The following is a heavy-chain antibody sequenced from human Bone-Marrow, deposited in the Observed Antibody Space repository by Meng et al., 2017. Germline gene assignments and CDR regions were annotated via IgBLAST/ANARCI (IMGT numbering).Heavy chain of an antibody. Sequence: GESLKISCAASGFTFSSYAMHWVRQAPGKGLEWVSGIDRSEYSTFYADSVRGRFTISRDNSKNTLYLQMNSLRADDTAVYYCARGVLGSGNLLEYYRYWGQGTLVTVSS. V-gene: IGHV3-23*05. J-gene: IGHJ1*01. CDR1: GFTFSSYA. CDR3: ARGVLGSGNLLEYYRY. D-gene: IGHD3-10*01. CDR2: IDRSEYST.